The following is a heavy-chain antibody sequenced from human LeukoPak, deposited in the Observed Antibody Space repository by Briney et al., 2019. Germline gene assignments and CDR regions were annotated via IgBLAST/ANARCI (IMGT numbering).Heavy chain of an antibody. Sequence: GGSLRLSCAASGFTFSSYSMNWVRQAPGKGLEWVSSISSSSSYIYYADSVKGRFTISRDNAKNSLYLQMNSLRAEDTAVYYCARPNGEYCSSTSCYPPDYWGQGTLVTVSS. CDR3: ARPNGEYCSSTSCYPPDY. V-gene: IGHV3-21*01. CDR2: ISSSSSYI. D-gene: IGHD2-2*01. CDR1: GFTFSSYS. J-gene: IGHJ4*02.